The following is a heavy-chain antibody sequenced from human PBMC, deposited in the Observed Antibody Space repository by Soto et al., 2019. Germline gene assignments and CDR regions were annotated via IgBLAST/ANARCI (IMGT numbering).Heavy chain of an antibody. J-gene: IGHJ6*02. D-gene: IGHD5-12*01. CDR2: ISYDGTYK. Sequence: GGSLRLSCAASGFTFNNFAMHWVRQAPGKGLEWVAFISYDGTYKYYADSVRGRFTVYRDNSKSTLFLQMNSLKFEDTAVYVCANEVDVAFSSLQYGMDGWGQGTTVTVS. CDR3: ANEVDVAFSSLQYGMDG. V-gene: IGHV3-30*14. CDR1: GFTFNNFA.